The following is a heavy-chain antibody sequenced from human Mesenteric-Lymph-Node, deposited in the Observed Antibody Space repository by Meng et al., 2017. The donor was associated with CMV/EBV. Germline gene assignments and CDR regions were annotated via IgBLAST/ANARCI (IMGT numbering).Heavy chain of an antibody. V-gene: IGHV1-69*05. J-gene: IGHJ5*02. Sequence: SVKVSCKASGYTFTSYDINWVRQAPGQGLEWMGGIIPIFGTANYAQKFQGRVTITTDESTSTAYMELSSLRSEDTAVYYCARDYDYVWGSYPQPWGQGTLVTVSS. CDR3: ARDYDYVWGSYPQP. CDR2: IIPIFGTA. CDR1: GYTFTSYD. D-gene: IGHD3-16*02.